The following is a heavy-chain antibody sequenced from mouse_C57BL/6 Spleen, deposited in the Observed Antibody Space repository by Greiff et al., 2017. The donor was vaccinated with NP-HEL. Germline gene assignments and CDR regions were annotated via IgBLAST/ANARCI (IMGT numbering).Heavy chain of an antibody. J-gene: IGHJ3*01. Sequence: QVQLQQPGAELVKPGASVKLSCKASGYTFTSYWLQWVKQRPGQGLEWIGEIDPSDSYTNYNQKFKGKATLTVDTSSSTAYMQLSSLTSEDSAVYYGAREGVTGFAYWGQGTLVTVSA. CDR3: AREGVTGFAY. CDR2: IDPSDSYT. V-gene: IGHV1-50*01. CDR1: GYTFTSYW.